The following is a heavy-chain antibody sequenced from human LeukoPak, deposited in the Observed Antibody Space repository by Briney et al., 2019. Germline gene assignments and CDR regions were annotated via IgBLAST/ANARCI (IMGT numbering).Heavy chain of an antibody. V-gene: IGHV4-59*08. D-gene: IGHD3-22*01. CDR2: MYYSGST. Sequence: SSETLSLTCTVSGGSISSYYWSWIRQPPGKGLEWIRSMYYSGSTNYKPSLKSRVTISVDTSKNQFSLKLSSVTAADTAVYYCARHAYYYDRSGSYEAFDIWGQGTMVTVSS. CDR1: GGSISSYY. CDR3: ARHAYYYDRSGSYEAFDI. J-gene: IGHJ3*02.